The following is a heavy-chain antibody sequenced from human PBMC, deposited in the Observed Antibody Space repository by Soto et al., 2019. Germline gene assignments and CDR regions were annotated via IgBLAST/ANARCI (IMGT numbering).Heavy chain of an antibody. CDR3: ARGLPLNSYHYDV. J-gene: IGHJ6*02. Sequence: QVQLVESGGGLVKPGGSLRLSCVASGFTFSDYYMSWIRQAPGQGLEWVSYISSSGYTIYYAVSVRGRFTISRDNTKNPLYLQMNSRRAEDTAGCYCARGLPLNSYHYDVWGQETTVIVSS. V-gene: IGHV3-11*01. CDR1: GFTFSDYY. D-gene: IGHD5-12*01. CDR2: ISSSGYTI.